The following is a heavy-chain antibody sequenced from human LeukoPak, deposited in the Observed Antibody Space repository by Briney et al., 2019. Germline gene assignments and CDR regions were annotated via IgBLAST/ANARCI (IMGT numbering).Heavy chain of an antibody. CDR3: FIGRRGDY. V-gene: IGHV3-23*01. J-gene: IGHJ4*02. CDR1: GFTVSSNY. CDR2: ISGSGGST. Sequence: GGSLRLSCAASGFTVSSNYMSWVRQAPGKGLEWVSAISGSGGSTYYADSVKGRFTISRDNSKNTLYLQMNSLRAEDTAVYYCFIGRRGDYWGQGTLVTVSS.